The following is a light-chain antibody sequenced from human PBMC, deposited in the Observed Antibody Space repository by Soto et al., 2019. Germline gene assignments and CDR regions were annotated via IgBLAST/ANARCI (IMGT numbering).Light chain of an antibody. CDR1: SSNIGADYH. CDR3: QSYDSSLSGVI. Sequence: QSVLTQPSSVSGAPGQRVTISCTGSSSNIGADYHTHWYQQLPGTAPKLLIYDNNNRPSGVPDRFSGSKSGTSASLAITGLQAEDEADYFCQSYDSSLSGVIFGGGTKVTVL. J-gene: IGLJ2*01. CDR2: DNN. V-gene: IGLV1-40*01.